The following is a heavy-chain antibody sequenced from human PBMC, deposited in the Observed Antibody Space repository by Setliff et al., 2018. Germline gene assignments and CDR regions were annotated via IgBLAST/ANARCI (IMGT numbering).Heavy chain of an antibody. CDR3: VREGVDSRSSTDYRYYMDV. Sequence: ASVKVSCKASGYTLTNYYMHWVRQAPGQGLEWMGGTIPIFGTTDYAQKFQGRVTIITDESTSTAFMQLSSLRSEDTAVYYCVREGVDSRSSTDYRYYMDVWGKGTTVTVSS. D-gene: IGHD3-22*01. CDR2: TIPIFGTT. CDR1: GYTLTNYY. V-gene: IGHV1-69*05. J-gene: IGHJ6*03.